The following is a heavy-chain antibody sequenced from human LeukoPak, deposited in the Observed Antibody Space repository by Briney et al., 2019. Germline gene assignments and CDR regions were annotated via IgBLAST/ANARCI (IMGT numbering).Heavy chain of an antibody. Sequence: ASVKVSCKASGYTFTSYAMHWVRQASGQRLEWMGWINAGNGNTKYSQKFQGRVTITRDTSASTAYMGLSSLRSEDTAVYYCARGNWGYYYYGMDVWGQGTTVTVSS. V-gene: IGHV1-3*01. D-gene: IGHD7-27*01. J-gene: IGHJ6*02. CDR2: INAGNGNT. CDR3: ARGNWGYYYYGMDV. CDR1: GYTFTSYA.